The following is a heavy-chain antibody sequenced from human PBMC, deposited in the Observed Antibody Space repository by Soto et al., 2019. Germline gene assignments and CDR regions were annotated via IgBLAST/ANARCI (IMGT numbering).Heavy chain of an antibody. CDR3: ARDLASSDNDDFYGMDG. Sequence: PGGSLRLSCAASGFTFSSYAINWVRQAPGKGLEWVAVISYDGSNKYHADSVKGRFTISRDNSRSTLYLQMNSLRPDDTAVYYCARDLASSDNDDFYGMDGWGQGTTVTVSS. CDR1: GFTFSSYA. J-gene: IGHJ6*02. V-gene: IGHV3-30-3*01. D-gene: IGHD4-17*01. CDR2: ISYDGSNK.